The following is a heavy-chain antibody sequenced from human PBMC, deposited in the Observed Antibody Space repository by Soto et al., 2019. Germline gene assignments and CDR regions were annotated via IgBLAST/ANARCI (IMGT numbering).Heavy chain of an antibody. CDR2: VIPTLATA. J-gene: IGHJ3*02. D-gene: IGHD4-17*01. V-gene: IGHV1-69*01. CDR1: GGPFNNHA. Sequence: QVQLVQSGAEVKKPGSSVKVSCKTSGGPFNNHAINWVRQAPGQGLEWVGLVIPTLATADYAQKFQGRVTMTADEVTHTAYIDLSSLRSDDTGVYYWASDYGEIEAFDIWGQGKLVTVSS. CDR3: ASDYGEIEAFDI.